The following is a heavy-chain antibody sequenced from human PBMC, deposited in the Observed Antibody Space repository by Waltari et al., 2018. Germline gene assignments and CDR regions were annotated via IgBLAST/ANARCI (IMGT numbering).Heavy chain of an antibody. CDR1: GFTVGNNF. V-gene: IGHV3-53*01. Sequence: EVQLVESGGGLIQPGGSLRLSCAVSGFTVGNNFMSWPRQAPGKGLEWVSLIYSGGDISYAGSVKGRFTISRDSSKNTLYLQMNSLRAEDTAMYYCARDTGLYWGRGTLVTVSS. J-gene: IGHJ4*02. D-gene: IGHD1-1*01. CDR2: IYSGGDI. CDR3: ARDTGLY.